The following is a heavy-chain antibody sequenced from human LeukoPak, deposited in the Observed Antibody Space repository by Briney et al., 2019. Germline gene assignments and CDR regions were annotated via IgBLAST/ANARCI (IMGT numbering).Heavy chain of an antibody. Sequence: GGSLRLSXAASGFTFSSYWMSWVRQAPGKGVEWVANIKQDGSEKYYVDSVKGRFTISRDNAKNSLYLQMNSLRAEDTAVYYCARGRYCSSTSCPKLNWFDPWGQGTLVTVSS. J-gene: IGHJ5*02. D-gene: IGHD2-2*01. V-gene: IGHV3-7*01. CDR2: IKQDGSEK. CDR1: GFTFSSYW. CDR3: ARGRYCSSTSCPKLNWFDP.